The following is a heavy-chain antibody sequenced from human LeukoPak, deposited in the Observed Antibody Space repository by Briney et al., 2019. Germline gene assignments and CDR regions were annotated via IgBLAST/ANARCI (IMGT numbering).Heavy chain of an antibody. V-gene: IGHV4-61*01. J-gene: IGHJ6*02. CDR2: IYYSGGT. CDR3: ARRSPVINGYYYYGMDV. CDR1: GGSVSSGNYF. D-gene: IGHD3-22*01. Sequence: PSETLSLTCSVSGGSVSSGNYFWSWIRQPPGKGLEWIGYIYYSGGTNYNPSLKSRVTISVDTSKNQFSLKLSSVTAADTAVYYCARRSPVINGYYYYGMDVWGQGTTVTVSS.